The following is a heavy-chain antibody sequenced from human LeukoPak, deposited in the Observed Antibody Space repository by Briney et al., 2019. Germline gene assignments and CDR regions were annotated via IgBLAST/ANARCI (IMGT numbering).Heavy chain of an antibody. V-gene: IGHV3-30*02. CDR2: IRYDGSNK. Sequence: GGSLRLSCAASGFTFSAYGMHWVRQAPVKGLEWVAFIRYDGSNKYYPDSVRGRFTVSRDNSKNTLYLQMNSLRPEDTAMYYCAKVLGEYSIRSRPLDTWGQGTLVTVSS. J-gene: IGHJ5*02. CDR3: AKVLGEYSIRSRPLDT. D-gene: IGHD6-13*01. CDR1: GFTFSAYG.